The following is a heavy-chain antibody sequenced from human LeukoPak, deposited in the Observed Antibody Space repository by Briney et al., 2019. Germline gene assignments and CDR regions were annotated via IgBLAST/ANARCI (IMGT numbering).Heavy chain of an antibody. Sequence: GGSLRLSCAASGFTFSDYEMNWVRQAPGKGLEWVSVIYSGGGTYYADSVKDRFTISRDNSKNTLYLQMNSLRVEDSAVYYCTRVFAYSYGDFDNWGQGTLVAVSS. J-gene: IGHJ4*02. CDR2: IYSGGGT. CDR1: GFTFSDYE. D-gene: IGHD5-18*01. V-gene: IGHV3-66*01. CDR3: TRVFAYSYGDFDN.